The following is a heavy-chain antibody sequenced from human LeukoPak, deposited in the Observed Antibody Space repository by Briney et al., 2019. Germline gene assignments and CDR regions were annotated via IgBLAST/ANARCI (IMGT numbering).Heavy chain of an antibody. V-gene: IGHV1-2*02. Sequence: ASVTVSCKASGYTFTGYYMHWVRQAPGQGLEWMGWINPNSGGTNYAQKFQGRVTITADESTSTAYMELSSLRSEDTAVYYCARARVGNSVYYYYYMDVWGKGTTVTISS. CDR1: GYTFTGYY. CDR2: INPNSGGT. D-gene: IGHD4-23*01. CDR3: ARARVGNSVYYYYYMDV. J-gene: IGHJ6*03.